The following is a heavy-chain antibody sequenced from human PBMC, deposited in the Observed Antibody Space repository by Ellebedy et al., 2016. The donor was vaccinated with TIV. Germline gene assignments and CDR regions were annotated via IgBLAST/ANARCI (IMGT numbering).Heavy chain of an antibody. J-gene: IGHJ4*02. D-gene: IGHD5-12*01. V-gene: IGHV3-69-1*01. CDR1: GIIVSDYF. Sequence: GGSLRLSCEASGIIVSDYFMNWLRQAPGKGLEWISYINTYGTTFYAESVKGRFIISRDNAKNSVYLQMNSLTDEDTAVYYCARDALGYPDYWGQGTLVTVSS. CDR3: ARDALGYPDY. CDR2: INTYGTT.